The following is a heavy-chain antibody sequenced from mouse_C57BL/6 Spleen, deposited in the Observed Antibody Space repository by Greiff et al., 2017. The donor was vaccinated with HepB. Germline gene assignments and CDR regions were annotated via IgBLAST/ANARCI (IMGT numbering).Heavy chain of an antibody. CDR3: ARVSGSNWGYAMDY. D-gene: IGHD4-1*01. CDR1: GYTFTDYN. Sequence: VQLQQSGPELVKPGASVKMSCKASGYTFTDYNMHWVKQSHGKSLEWIGYINPNNGGTSSNQKFKGKATLTVNKSSSTAYMELRSLTSEDSAVYYCARVSGSNWGYAMDYWGQGTSVTVSS. CDR2: INPNNGGT. V-gene: IGHV1-22*01. J-gene: IGHJ4*01.